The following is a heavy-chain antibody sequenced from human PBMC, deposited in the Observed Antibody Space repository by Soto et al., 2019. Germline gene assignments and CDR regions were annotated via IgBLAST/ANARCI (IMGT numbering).Heavy chain of an antibody. J-gene: IGHJ6*03. Sequence: GGSLRLSCAASGFTFSSYGMHWVRQAPGKGLEWVAVISYDGSNKYYADSVKGRFTISRDNSKNTLYLQMNSLRAEDTAVYYCVSSYYDILTGNYYYYYMDVWGKGTTVTVSS. CDR2: ISYDGSNK. CDR1: GFTFSSYG. D-gene: IGHD3-9*01. CDR3: VSSYYDILTGNYYYYYMDV. V-gene: IGHV3-30*03.